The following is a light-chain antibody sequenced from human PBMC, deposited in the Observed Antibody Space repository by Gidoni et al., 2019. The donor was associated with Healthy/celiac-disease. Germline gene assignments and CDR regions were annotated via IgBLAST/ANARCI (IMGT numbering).Light chain of an antibody. V-gene: IGKV3-11*01. J-gene: IGKJ4*01. CDR3: QQRSNWPLT. CDR1: QSVSSY. CDR2: DAS. Sequence: ESGFTQSPATLSLSPGERATLSCRASQSVSSYLAWYQQKPGQAPRLLIYDASNRATGIPARFSGSGSGTDFTLTISSLEPENFAVYSCQQRSNWPLTFGGGTKVEIK.